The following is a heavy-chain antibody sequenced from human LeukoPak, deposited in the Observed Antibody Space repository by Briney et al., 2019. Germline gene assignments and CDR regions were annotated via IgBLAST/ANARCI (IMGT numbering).Heavy chain of an antibody. CDR2: IWFDGSVK. CDR1: GFTFNTHG. CDR3: AKDTAIQFLEPAF. Sequence: GGSLRLSCAASGFTFNTHGMHWVRQAPGKGLEWVAAIWFDGSVKHYSDAVKGRLTISRDNSLNTLYLQMNSVRVEDTAMYYCAKDTAIQFLEPAFWGQGTLVTVSS. D-gene: IGHD3-3*01. J-gene: IGHJ4*02. V-gene: IGHV3-33*06.